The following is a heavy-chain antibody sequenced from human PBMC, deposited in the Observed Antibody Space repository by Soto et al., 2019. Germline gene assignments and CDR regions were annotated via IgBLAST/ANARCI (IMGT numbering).Heavy chain of an antibody. Sequence: QVQLVESGGGVVQPGRSLRLSCAASGFTFSSYGMHWVRQAPGKGLEWVAVISYDGSNKYYADSVKGRFTISRENSKNTLYLQMNSLRADDTAVYYCAKEIVPAAPPYYYYGMDVWGQGTTVTVS. V-gene: IGHV3-30*18. J-gene: IGHJ6*02. D-gene: IGHD2-2*01. CDR1: GFTFSSYG. CDR3: AKEIVPAAPPYYYYGMDV. CDR2: ISYDGSNK.